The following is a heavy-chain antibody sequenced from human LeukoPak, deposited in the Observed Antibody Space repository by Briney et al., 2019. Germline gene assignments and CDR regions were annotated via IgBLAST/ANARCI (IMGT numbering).Heavy chain of an antibody. Sequence: SETLSLTCTVSGYSISSGYYWGWIRQPPGEGLEWIGSIYHSGSTYYNPSLKSRVTISVDTSKNQFSLKLSSVTAADTAVYYCAELGIGGVWGKGTTVTISS. CDR2: IYHSGST. CDR1: GYSISSGYY. J-gene: IGHJ6*04. CDR3: AELGIGGV. V-gene: IGHV4-38-2*02. D-gene: IGHD3-10*01.